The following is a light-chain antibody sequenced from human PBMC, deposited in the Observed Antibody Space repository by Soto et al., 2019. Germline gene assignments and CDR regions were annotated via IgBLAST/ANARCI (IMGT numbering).Light chain of an antibody. Sequence: DIQMTQSPSSVSASVGDRVTITCRASQGINRWLAWYQQKLGKAPKLLIFDASSLQSGVPSRFSGSGSGTDFTLTISSLQPEDFATYYRQQANSFPLTFGGGTKVDIK. CDR2: DAS. CDR3: QQANSFPLT. J-gene: IGKJ4*01. CDR1: QGINRW. V-gene: IGKV1D-12*01.